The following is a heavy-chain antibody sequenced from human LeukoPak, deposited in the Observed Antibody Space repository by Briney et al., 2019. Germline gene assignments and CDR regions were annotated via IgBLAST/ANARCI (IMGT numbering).Heavy chain of an antibody. V-gene: IGHV3-23*01. Sequence: GGSLRLSCAASGFTLSSYAMTWVRQAPGKGLEWVSAICANDGSTYYADSVKGRFTISRDNSKNTLYLQMNSLRAEDTALYYCAKGLGGSCYSALDYRGQGTLVTVSS. D-gene: IGHD2-15*01. CDR3: AKGLGGSCYSALDY. J-gene: IGHJ4*02. CDR2: ICANDGST. CDR1: GFTLSSYA.